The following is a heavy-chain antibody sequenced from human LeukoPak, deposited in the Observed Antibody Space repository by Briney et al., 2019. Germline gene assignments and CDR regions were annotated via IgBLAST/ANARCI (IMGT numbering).Heavy chain of an antibody. J-gene: IGHJ3*02. Sequence: SQTLSLTCAISGDSVSSNSAAWNWIRQSPSRGLEWLGRTYYRSKWYNDYAVSVKSRITINPDTSKNQFSLQLNSVTPEDTAVYYCASQGGLTGDLVHDAFDIWGQGTMVTVSS. CDR3: ASQGGLTGDLVHDAFDI. CDR1: GDSVSSNSAA. V-gene: IGHV6-1*01. CDR2: TYYRSKWYN. D-gene: IGHD7-27*01.